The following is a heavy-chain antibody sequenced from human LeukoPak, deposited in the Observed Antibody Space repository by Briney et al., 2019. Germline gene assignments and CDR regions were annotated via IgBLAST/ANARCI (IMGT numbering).Heavy chain of an antibody. CDR1: GGSFSGYY. CDR2: INHSGGT. D-gene: IGHD3-22*01. CDR3: ARDSLGFDY. J-gene: IGHJ4*02. Sequence: SETLSLTCAVYGGSFSGYYWSWIRQPPGKGLEWIGEINHSGGTNYNPSLKSRVTISVDTSKNQSSLKLSSVTAADTAVYYCARDSLGFDYWGQGTLVTVSS. V-gene: IGHV4-34*01.